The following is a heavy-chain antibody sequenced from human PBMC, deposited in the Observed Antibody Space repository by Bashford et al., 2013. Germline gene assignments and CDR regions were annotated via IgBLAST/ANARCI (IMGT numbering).Heavy chain of an antibody. CDR1: GYTFTSNY. CDR2: INPSRGST. CDR3: AREGDRATVIWWL. V-gene: IGHV1-46*01. J-gene: IGHJ4*02. Sequence: ASVKVSCKASGYTFTSNYMHWVRQAPGQGLEWMGIINPSRGSTNYAQKFQGRVTMTRDTSTSTVYMELSSLRSEDTAVYYCAREGDRATVIWWLWGQGTLVTVSS. D-gene: IGHD5-18*01.